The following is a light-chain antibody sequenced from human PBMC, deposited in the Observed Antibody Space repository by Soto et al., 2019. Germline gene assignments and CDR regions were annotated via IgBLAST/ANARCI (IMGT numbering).Light chain of an antibody. V-gene: IGKV1-39*01. CDR1: QSISSY. CDR3: QQSYSTLFT. Sequence: DIQMTQSPSSLSASVGDRVTITCRASQSISSYLNWYQQKPGKAPKLLIYAASSLQSGVPSRFRGSGSGTDFTLTISSLQPEDFATYYCQQSYSTLFTFGPGNKVDI. CDR2: AAS. J-gene: IGKJ3*01.